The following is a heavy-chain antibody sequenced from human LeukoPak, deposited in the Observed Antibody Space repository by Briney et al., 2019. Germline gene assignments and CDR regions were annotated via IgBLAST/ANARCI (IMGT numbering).Heavy chain of an antibody. CDR1: GGSISSYF. J-gene: IGHJ4*02. D-gene: IGHD3-16*01. CDR3: ARDNDSRDPPHFDY. Sequence: SETLSLTCTVSGGSISSYFWSWIRQPPGKGLEWIGYIYYSGSTNYNPSLKSRVTISGNKSKNQFSMKWSSVAAADTAVCSCARDNDSRDPPHFDYWGQGTLVTVSS. CDR2: IYYSGST. V-gene: IGHV4-59*12.